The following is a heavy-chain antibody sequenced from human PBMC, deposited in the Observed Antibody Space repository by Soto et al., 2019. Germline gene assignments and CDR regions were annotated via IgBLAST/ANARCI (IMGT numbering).Heavy chain of an antibody. D-gene: IGHD3-3*01. J-gene: IGHJ4*02. CDR2: ISAYNGNK. V-gene: IGHV1-18*04. Sequence: APVKVSCKASGYTFTSYGISWVRQAPGQGLEWMGWISAYNGNKNYEPKLKGRGTMTTETSTSTAYMELRSLRSEDTAVYYCARDQEDDFWSGYYTQFDYWGQGTLVTVSS. CDR3: ARDQEDDFWSGYYTQFDY. CDR1: GYTFTSYG.